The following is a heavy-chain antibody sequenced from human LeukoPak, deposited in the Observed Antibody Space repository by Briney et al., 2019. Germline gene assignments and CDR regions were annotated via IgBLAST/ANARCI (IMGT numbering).Heavy chain of an antibody. J-gene: IGHJ4*02. CDR3: AKGYCTSTTCYGLIDY. CDR2: INGGGGTT. CDR1: GFTFNNYA. Sequence: GGSLRLSCTASGFTFNNYAMNWVRQAPGKGLEWVSTINGGGGTTYYADSVKGRFTISRDNSKNTLYLQMNSLRAEDTAVYYCAKGYCTSTTCYGLIDYWGQGTLVTVSS. V-gene: IGHV3-23*01. D-gene: IGHD2-2*01.